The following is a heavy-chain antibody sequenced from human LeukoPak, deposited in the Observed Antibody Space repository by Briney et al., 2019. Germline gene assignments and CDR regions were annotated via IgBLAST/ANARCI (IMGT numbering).Heavy chain of an antibody. CDR1: GGTFSSYA. J-gene: IGHJ4*02. D-gene: IGHD5-18*01. V-gene: IGHV1-69*13. Sequence: AASVKVSCKASGGTFSSYAISWVRQAPGQGLEWMGGIIPIFGTANYAQKFQGRVTITADESTSTAYMELSSLRSEDTAVYYCARALYMDTAVYDYFDYWGQGTLVTVSS. CDR2: IIPIFGTA. CDR3: ARALYMDTAVYDYFDY.